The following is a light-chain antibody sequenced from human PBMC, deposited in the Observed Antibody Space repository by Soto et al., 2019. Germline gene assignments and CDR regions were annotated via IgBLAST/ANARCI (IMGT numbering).Light chain of an antibody. J-gene: IGKJ1*01. CDR1: QTINNN. CDR2: GAS. V-gene: IGKV3-15*01. Sequence: VMTQAPATLSVSPGERATLSCRASQTINNNVAWYQLKDGQVPRLLIYGASTRAADVPARFSGGGSGTEFTLTISSLQSEDFAEYHCQQYNNWPPTFGQGTKWIS. CDR3: QQYNNWPPT.